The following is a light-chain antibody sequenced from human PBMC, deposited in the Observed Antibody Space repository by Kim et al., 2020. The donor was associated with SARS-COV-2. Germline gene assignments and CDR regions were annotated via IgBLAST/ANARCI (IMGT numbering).Light chain of an antibody. V-gene: IGKV3-11*01. CDR1: QSVSSY. CDR3: QQRSNGPFSVT. Sequence: PGERDTLSCSASQSVSSYLAWDQQKPGQAPRLLIYDASNRATGIPVRFSGSGSGTDFTLTISSLEPEDFAVYYCQQRSNGPFSVTFGGGTKVDIK. J-gene: IGKJ4*01. CDR2: DAS.